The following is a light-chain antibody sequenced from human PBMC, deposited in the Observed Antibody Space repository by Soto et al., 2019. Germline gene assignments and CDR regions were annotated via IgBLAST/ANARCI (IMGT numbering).Light chain of an antibody. CDR3: SSFTNTYSYV. V-gene: IGLV2-14*03. CDR1: NSDIGASNS. Sequence: QSALTQPPSASGSPGQSVTISCAGSNSDIGASNSVSWYQQHPGKAPKLMIYDVSNRPSGASNRFSGSKSGNTASLTISGLQAEDEADYYCSSFTNTYSYVFGTGTKVTV. J-gene: IGLJ1*01. CDR2: DVS.